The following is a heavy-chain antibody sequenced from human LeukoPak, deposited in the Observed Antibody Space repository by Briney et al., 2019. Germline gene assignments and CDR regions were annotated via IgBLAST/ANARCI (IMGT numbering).Heavy chain of an antibody. D-gene: IGHD7-27*01. CDR2: ISYDGSNK. V-gene: IGHV3-30-3*01. CDR3: ARELGLYYYGMDV. J-gene: IGHJ6*02. CDR1: EFTFSSYA. Sequence: GRSLRLSCAASEFTFSSYAMHWVRQAPGKGLEWVAVISYDGSNKYYADSVKGRFTISRDNSKNTLYLQMNSLRAEDTAVYYCARELGLYYYGMDVWGQGTTVTVSS.